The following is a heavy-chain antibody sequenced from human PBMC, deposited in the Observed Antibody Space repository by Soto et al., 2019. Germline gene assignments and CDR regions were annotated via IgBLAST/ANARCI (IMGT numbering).Heavy chain of an antibody. CDR1: GFAFSTYG. D-gene: IGHD6-19*01. Sequence: QVHLVESGGGVVQPGRSLTISCVGSGFAFSTYGMHWVRQAPAKGLEWVALISYDGTDKYYADSVKGRFSISRDNSKQTLSLQMDSLRPEDTAVYYCAKDFGAWCDSWGQGTLVNVSS. V-gene: IGHV3-30*18. CDR3: AKDFGAWCDS. CDR2: ISYDGTDK. J-gene: IGHJ5*02.